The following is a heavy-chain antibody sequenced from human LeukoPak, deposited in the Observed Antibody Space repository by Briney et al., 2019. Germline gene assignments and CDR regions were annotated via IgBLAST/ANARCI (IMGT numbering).Heavy chain of an antibody. D-gene: IGHD3-22*01. CDR3: ARETYYYDSSGIYYYYYYMDV. CDR1: GGSISSYY. J-gene: IGHJ6*03. V-gene: IGHV4-59*01. CDR2: IYYSGST. Sequence: SETLSLTCTVSGGSISSYYWSWIRQPPGKGLEWIGYIYYSGSTNYNPSLKSRVTISVDTSKNQFSLKLSSVTAADTAAYYCARETYYYDSSGIYYYYYYMDVWGKGTTVTVSS.